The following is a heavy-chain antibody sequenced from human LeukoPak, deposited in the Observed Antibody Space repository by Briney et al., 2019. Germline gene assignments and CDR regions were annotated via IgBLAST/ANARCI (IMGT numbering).Heavy chain of an antibody. D-gene: IGHD1-26*01. Sequence: SETLSLTCTVSGGSISSYYWSWIRQPAGKGLEWIRRIYTSGSTNYNPSLKSRVTMSVDTSKNQFSLKLSSVTAADTAVYYCARLGDSGSYYYFDYWGQGTLVTVSS. V-gene: IGHV4-4*07. CDR2: IYTSGST. CDR1: GGSISSYY. J-gene: IGHJ4*02. CDR3: ARLGDSGSYYYFDY.